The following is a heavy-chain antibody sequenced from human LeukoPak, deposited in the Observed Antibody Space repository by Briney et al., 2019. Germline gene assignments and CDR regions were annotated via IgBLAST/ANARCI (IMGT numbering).Heavy chain of an antibody. V-gene: IGHV3-49*03. CDR1: GFTFGDYA. J-gene: IGHJ4*02. D-gene: IGHD4-23*01. CDR3: TTTVVDPSVHDY. Sequence: PGGSLRLSCTASGFTFGDYAMSWFRQAPGKGLEWVGFIRSKAYGGTTEYAASVKGRFTISRDDSKSIAYLQMNSLKTEDTAVYYCTTTVVDPSVHDYWGQGTLVTVSS. CDR2: IRSKAYGGTT.